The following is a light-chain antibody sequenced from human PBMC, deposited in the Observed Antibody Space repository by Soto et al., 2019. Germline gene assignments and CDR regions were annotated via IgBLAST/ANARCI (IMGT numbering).Light chain of an antibody. J-gene: IGLJ1*01. CDR3: AVWDDSLNGHV. Sequence: QSVLTQPPSASGTPGQTVTISCSGSSSKIGTSSVHWYKHLPGTAPKPLIYTNDQRPSGGPDRFSGSKSGTSASLAISGLQSEDEADYYCAVWDDSLNGHVFGAGTKVTVL. CDR1: SSKIGTSS. CDR2: TND. V-gene: IGLV1-44*01.